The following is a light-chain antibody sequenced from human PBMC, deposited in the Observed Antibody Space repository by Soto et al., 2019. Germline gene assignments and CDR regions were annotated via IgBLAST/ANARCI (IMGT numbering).Light chain of an antibody. CDR3: SSYTTSTTWV. J-gene: IGLJ3*02. CDR2: EVS. V-gene: IGLV2-14*01. CDR1: NSDVGGYNY. Sequence: QSALTQPASVSGSPGQSIAISCTGTNSDVGGYNYVSWYQHHPGKAPKLMIYEVSNRPSWVSNRFSGSKSGNTASLTISGLQAEDEADYYCSSYTTSTTWVFGGGTKVTVL.